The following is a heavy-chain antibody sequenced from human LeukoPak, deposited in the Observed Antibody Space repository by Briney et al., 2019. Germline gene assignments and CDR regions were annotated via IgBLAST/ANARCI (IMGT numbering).Heavy chain of an antibody. D-gene: IGHD4-17*01. CDR2: INPNSGGT. J-gene: IGHJ5*02. CDR1: GYTFSGYY. CDR3: ARRQDYGDYAWFDP. V-gene: IGHV1-2*02. Sequence: SVKVSCKASGYTFSGYYMHWVRQAPGQGLEWMGWINPNSGGTNYAQKFQGRVTMTRDTSISTAYMELRGLRSDDTAVYYCARRQDYGDYAWFDPWGQGTLVTVSS.